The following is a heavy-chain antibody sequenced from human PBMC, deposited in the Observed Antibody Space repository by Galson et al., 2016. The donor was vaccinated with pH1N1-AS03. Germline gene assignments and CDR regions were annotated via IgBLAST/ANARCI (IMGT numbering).Heavy chain of an antibody. D-gene: IGHD2-2*01. CDR1: GFTFNNYA. J-gene: IGHJ3*02. CDR2: ITGSGIST. V-gene: IGHV3-23*01. Sequence: SLRLSCAASGFTFNNYAMNWVRQAPGKGLEWVSRITGSGISTEYAHSVQGRFTISRDNSKNTPYAEMSSLRAEDTAIYYCAKSSSSLTRGAFDMWGRGTLVTVSS. CDR3: AKSSSSLTRGAFDM.